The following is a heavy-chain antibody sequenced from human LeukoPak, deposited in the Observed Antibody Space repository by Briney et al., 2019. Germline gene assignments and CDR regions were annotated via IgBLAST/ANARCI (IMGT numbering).Heavy chain of an antibody. CDR2: IYSGGST. D-gene: IGHD3-22*01. V-gene: IGHV3-66*01. J-gene: IGHJ1*01. Sequence: GGSMRLSCAASGFTVSRNYMSWVRQAPGKGLEWVSVIYSGGSTYYADSVKGRFTISRDNSKNTLYLQMNSLRAEDTAVYYCARAPHYDSSGLYFQHWGQGTLVTVSS. CDR3: ARAPHYDSSGLYFQH. CDR1: GFTVSRNY.